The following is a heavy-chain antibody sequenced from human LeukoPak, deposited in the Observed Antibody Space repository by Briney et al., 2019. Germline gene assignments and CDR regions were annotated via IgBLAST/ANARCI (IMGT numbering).Heavy chain of an antibody. J-gene: IGHJ3*02. Sequence: ASVKVSCKASGYTLTSYYMHWVRQAPGQGLEWMGIINPSGGSTSYAQKFQGRVTMTRDTSTSTVYMELSSLRSEDTAVYYCARPSRDGYNYDAFDIWGQGTMVTVSS. CDR3: ARPSRDGYNYDAFDI. CDR1: GYTLTSYY. V-gene: IGHV1-46*01. D-gene: IGHD5-24*01. CDR2: INPSGGST.